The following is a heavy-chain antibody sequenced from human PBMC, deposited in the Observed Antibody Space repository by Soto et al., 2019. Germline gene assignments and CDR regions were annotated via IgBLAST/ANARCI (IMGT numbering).Heavy chain of an antibody. D-gene: IGHD6-19*01. V-gene: IGHV1-18*01. CDR2: ISAHNGNT. CDR1: GYTFTSYG. CDR3: ARSMYTSGYYRV. J-gene: IGHJ4*02. Sequence: QVQLVQSGAEVKKPGASVKVSCRASGYTFTSYGVSWVRQAPGQGLEWMGWISAHNGNTNYAQQFQGRVTMTTDTSTSTAYVALRSLRSDDTAVYYCARSMYTSGYYRVWGQGTLVTVSS.